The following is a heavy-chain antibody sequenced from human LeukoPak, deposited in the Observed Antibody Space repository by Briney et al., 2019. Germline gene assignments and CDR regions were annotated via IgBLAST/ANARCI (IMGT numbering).Heavy chain of an antibody. V-gene: IGHV1-18*01. CDR2: ISAYNGNT. CDR3: ARSRVVVVPAAITTSYYYYGMDV. J-gene: IGHJ6*02. D-gene: IGHD2-2*02. CDR1: GYSFTSYG. Sequence: GESLKISCKGSGYSFTSYGISWVRQAPGQGLEWMGWISAYNGNTNYAQKLQGRVTMTTDTSTSTAYMELRSLRSDDTAVYYCARSRVVVVPAAITTSYYYYGMDVWGQGTTVTVSS.